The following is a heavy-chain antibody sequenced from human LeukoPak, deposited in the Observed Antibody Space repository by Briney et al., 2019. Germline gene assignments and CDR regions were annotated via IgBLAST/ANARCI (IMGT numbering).Heavy chain of an antibody. D-gene: IGHD1-26*01. CDR2: MYISGST. J-gene: IGHJ4*02. V-gene: IGHV4-4*09. Sequence: SETLSLTCSVSGGSISGYFWSWIRQPPGKELEWIGHMYISGSTTYNPSLKSRVTRSIDTSKGQLSLRLTSVTAADAAVYYCARMTAGGLRGGYLDYWGQGTLVAVSS. CDR1: GGSISGYF. CDR3: ARMTAGGLRGGYLDY.